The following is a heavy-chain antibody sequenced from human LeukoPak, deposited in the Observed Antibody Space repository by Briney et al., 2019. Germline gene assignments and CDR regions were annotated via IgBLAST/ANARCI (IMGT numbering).Heavy chain of an antibody. CDR3: AKDPSTLTLTDDY. J-gene: IGHJ4*02. Sequence: GGSLRLSCVASGFSFTTYGMMWVRQAPGKGLEWVSTISASGYNTHHADSVKGRFTISRDNSKNTLYLQMSSLRAEDTAIYYCAKDPSTLTLTDDYWGQGTLVTVSS. V-gene: IGHV3-23*01. CDR1: GFSFTTYG. CDR2: ISASGYNT.